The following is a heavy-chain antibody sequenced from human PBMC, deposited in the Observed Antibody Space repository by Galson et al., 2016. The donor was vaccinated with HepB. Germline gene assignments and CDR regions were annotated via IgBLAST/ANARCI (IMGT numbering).Heavy chain of an antibody. Sequence: ETLSLTCTVSGVSISRYYWSWIRQSPGKGLEWIGYIYSSGNANYKPSLQSRVSMSVDTSKNQFSLRLSSVTAADTAVYYCAEVTLGDFDYWGQGTLVTVSS. D-gene: IGHD2-21*02. CDR3: AEVTLGDFDY. CDR2: IYSSGNA. CDR1: GVSISRYY. V-gene: IGHV4-59*01. J-gene: IGHJ4*02.